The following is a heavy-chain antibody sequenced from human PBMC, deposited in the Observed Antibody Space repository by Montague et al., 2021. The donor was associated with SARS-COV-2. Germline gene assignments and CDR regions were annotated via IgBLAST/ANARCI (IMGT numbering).Heavy chain of an antibody. CDR3: ARDLAPYYYDSSGPELVDV. Sequence: SLRLSCAASGFTFNNFGMHWVRQAPGKGLEWVAVIWYDGSNKYYADSVKGRFTISRDNSKNTLYLQMNSLRAEDTAVYYCARDLAPYYYDSSGPELVDVWGQGTTVTVSS. CDR1: GFTFNNFG. CDR2: IWYDGSNK. V-gene: IGHV3-33*08. J-gene: IGHJ6*02. D-gene: IGHD3-22*01.